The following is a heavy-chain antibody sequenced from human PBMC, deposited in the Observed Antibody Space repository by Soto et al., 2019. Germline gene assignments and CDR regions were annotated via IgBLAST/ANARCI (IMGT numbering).Heavy chain of an antibody. CDR3: ARTKDFDY. Sequence: SETLSLTCTVSSVSIYSGSFHWGWIRQPPGKGLEWIGSINFSGSTYYNPSLKSRVTISVDTSKNQFSLNLRSVTAADTAVYYCARTKDFDYWGQGTLVTVSS. CDR1: SVSIYSGSFH. J-gene: IGHJ4*02. D-gene: IGHD2-8*01. V-gene: IGHV4-39*01. CDR2: INFSGST.